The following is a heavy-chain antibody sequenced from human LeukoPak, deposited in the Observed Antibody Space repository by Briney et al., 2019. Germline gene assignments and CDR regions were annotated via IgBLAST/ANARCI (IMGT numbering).Heavy chain of an antibody. CDR1: GGSITYYY. J-gene: IGHJ5*02. V-gene: IGHV4-4*07. D-gene: IGHD2/OR15-2a*01. CDR3: ARDNPTSSGHTTTRTDWFDP. CDR2: IYTSGST. Sequence: SETLSLTCTVSGGSITYYYWSWIRQPAGKGLEWIGRIYTSGSTNYNPSLRSRLTMSVNTSKNQFSLKLTSMTAADTAVYYCARDNPTSSGHTTTRTDWFDPWGQGTLVTVSS.